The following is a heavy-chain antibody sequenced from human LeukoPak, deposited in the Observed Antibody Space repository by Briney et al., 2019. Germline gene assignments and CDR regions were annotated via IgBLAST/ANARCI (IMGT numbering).Heavy chain of an antibody. J-gene: IGHJ4*02. CDR3: ARDPPHGGPFDY. Sequence: SVKVSCKASGGTFSSYAISWVRQAPGQGLEWMGRIIPIFGTANYAQKFQGRVTITTDESTSTAYMELSSLRSEDTAVYYCARDPPHGGPFDYWGQRNLGTVSS. D-gene: IGHD2-15*01. CDR1: GGTFSSYA. CDR2: IIPIFGTA. V-gene: IGHV1-69*05.